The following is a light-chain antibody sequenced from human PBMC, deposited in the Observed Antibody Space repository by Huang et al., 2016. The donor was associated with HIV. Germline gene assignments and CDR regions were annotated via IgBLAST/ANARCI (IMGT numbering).Light chain of an antibody. V-gene: IGKV3-20*01. Sequence: EIVLTQSPGTLSLSPGERATLSCRASQSVSSNYLAWYQQKPGQAPRLLIYGASSSATGIPDRFRGSGSGTDFTLTISRLEPEDFAVYYCHQYGTSPWTFGQGTKVEIK. CDR1: QSVSSNY. CDR3: HQYGTSPWT. J-gene: IGKJ1*01. CDR2: GAS.